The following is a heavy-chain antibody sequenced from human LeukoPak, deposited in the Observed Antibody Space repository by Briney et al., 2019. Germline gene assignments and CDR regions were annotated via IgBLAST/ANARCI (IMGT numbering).Heavy chain of an antibody. CDR1: GHTFTSYD. J-gene: IGHJ6*03. CDR2: MNPNSGNT. CDR3: ARGPRITMVRGGQWYYYMDV. Sequence: ASVKVSCKASGHTFTSYDINWVRQATGQGLEWMGWMNPNSGNTGYAQKFQGRVTMTRNTSISTAYMELSSLRSEDTAVYYCARGPRITMVRGGQWYYYMDVWGKGTTVTIYS. D-gene: IGHD3-10*01. V-gene: IGHV1-8*01.